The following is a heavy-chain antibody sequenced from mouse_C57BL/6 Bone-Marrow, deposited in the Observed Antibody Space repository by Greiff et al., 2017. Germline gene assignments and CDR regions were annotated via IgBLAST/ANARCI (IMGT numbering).Heavy chain of an antibody. D-gene: IGHD2-3*01. V-gene: IGHV14-4*01. CDR3: SSFDGNYFDF. CDR2: IDPEIGDT. J-gene: IGHJ2*01. Sequence: EVQLKESGAELVRPGASVKLSCTASGFNIKDDYIHWVKQRPEQGLEWIGWIDPEIGDTEYASKFQGKATITSDTSSNTAYLQLSSLTSEDTAVYYCSSFDGNYFDFWGQGTPLTVAS. CDR1: GFNIKDDY.